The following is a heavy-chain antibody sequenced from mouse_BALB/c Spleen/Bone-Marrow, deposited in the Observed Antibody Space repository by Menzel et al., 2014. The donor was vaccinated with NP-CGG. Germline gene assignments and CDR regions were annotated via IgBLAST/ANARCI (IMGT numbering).Heavy chain of an antibody. CDR3: ARPLSGAYFDY. D-gene: IGHD1-3*01. Sequence: EVQLQESGGGLVKPGGSLKLSCAASGFAFSSYDMSWVRQTPEKRLEWVATISSGGSYTYYPDSVEGRFTISRDNARNTLYLQMSSLKSKDTALYYCARPLSGAYFDYWGQGTTLTVSS. V-gene: IGHV5-9*02. CDR1: GFAFSSYD. J-gene: IGHJ2*01. CDR2: ISSGGSYT.